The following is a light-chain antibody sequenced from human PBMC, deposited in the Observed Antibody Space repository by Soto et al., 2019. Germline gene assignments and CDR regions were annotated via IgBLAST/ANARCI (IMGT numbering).Light chain of an antibody. Sequence: QSALPQPPSASGSPGQSVTISCTGTSSDVGGYNYVSWYQQHPGKAPKLMIYEVSKRPSGVPDRFSGSKSGNTASLTVSGLQAEDEADYYCSSFAGSNNLRMFGGGTQLPV. V-gene: IGLV2-8*01. CDR3: SSFAGSNNLRM. J-gene: IGLJ3*02. CDR1: SSDVGGYNY. CDR2: EVS.